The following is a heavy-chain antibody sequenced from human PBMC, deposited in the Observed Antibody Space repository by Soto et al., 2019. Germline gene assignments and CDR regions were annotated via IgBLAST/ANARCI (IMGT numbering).Heavy chain of an antibody. V-gene: IGHV3-23*01. CDR1: GLTFRNYA. D-gene: IGHD6-13*01. CDR3: AKDLRGPEAGTWYFDL. J-gene: IGHJ2*01. Sequence: EVHLLESGGGLVQPGGSLRLSCAASGLTFRNYAMGWVCQAPGKGLEWVSAITATGDRAQYIDSVRGRFTISRDNSQNTLYMQMNSLRAEDTAVYYCAKDLRGPEAGTWYFDLWGRGSLVTVSS. CDR2: ITATGDRA.